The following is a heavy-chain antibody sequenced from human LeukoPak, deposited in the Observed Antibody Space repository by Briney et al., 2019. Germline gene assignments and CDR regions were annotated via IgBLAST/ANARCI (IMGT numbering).Heavy chain of an antibody. CDR2: IYSGGGST. CDR1: GFTVSSNY. D-gene: IGHD6-19*01. V-gene: IGHV3-66*01. J-gene: IGHJ4*02. CDR3: ASPGPSGWYGYFDY. Sequence: GGSLRLSCAASGFTVSSNYMSWVRQAPGKGLEWVSVIYSGGGSTYYADSVKGRFTISRDNSKNTLYLQMNSLRAEDTAVYYCASPGPSGWYGYFDYWGQGTLVTVSS.